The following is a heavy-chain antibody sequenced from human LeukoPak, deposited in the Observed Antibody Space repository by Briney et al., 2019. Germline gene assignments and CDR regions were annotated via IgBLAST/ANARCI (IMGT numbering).Heavy chain of an antibody. Sequence: PSETLSLTCTVSGGSISSSSYYWGWIRQPPGKGLEWIGSIYYSGSTNYNPSLKSRVTISVDTSKNQFSLKLSSVTAADTAVYYCGRGGGLGRYYFYMDVWGKGTTVTISS. V-gene: IGHV4-39*07. D-gene: IGHD3-16*01. CDR2: IYYSGST. J-gene: IGHJ6*03. CDR3: GRGGGLGRYYFYMDV. CDR1: GGSISSSSYY.